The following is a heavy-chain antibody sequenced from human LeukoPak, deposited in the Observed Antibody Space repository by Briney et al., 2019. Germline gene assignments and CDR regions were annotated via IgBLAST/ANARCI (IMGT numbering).Heavy chain of an antibody. V-gene: IGHV3-53*01. CDR2: IHTDGAT. Sequence: GGSLRLSCAASGFAVSNDYMSWVRQAPGKGLEWVSVIHTDGATYYAASVKGRFTISRDFSKNTLYLRMNSLRPEDTAIYYCARDRPWGGLNGFDYWGQGTLVTVAS. D-gene: IGHD3-3*01. J-gene: IGHJ4*02. CDR3: ARDRPWGGLNGFDY. CDR1: GFAVSNDY.